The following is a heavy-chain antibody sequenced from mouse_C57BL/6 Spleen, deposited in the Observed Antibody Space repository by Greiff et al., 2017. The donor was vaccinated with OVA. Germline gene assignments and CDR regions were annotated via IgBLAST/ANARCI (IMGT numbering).Heavy chain of an antibody. CDR1: GFTFSDYY. V-gene: IGHV5-16*01. CDR3: ARERDGYYFDY. CDR2: INYDGSST. J-gene: IGHJ2*01. D-gene: IGHD2-3*01. Sequence: EVKLVESEGGLVQPGSSMKLSCTASGFTFSDYYMAWVRQVPEKGLEWVANINYDGSSTYYLDSLKSRFIISRDNAKNILYLQMSSLKSEDTATYYCARERDGYYFDYWGQGTTLTVSS.